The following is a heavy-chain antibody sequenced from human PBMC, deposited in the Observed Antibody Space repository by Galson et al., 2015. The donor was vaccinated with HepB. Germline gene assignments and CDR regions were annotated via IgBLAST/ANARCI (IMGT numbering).Heavy chain of an antibody. CDR1: GFTFEDYA. CDR2: ISRNSGTI. D-gene: IGHD2-21*02. J-gene: IGHJ2*01. Sequence: SLRLSCAASGFTFEDYAMHWVRQAPGKGLEWVSGISRNSGTIGYADSVKGRFTISRDNAKNSLYLQMSGLRAADTALYFCAKDIQGGDSFWYFDVWGLGTLVTVYS. CDR3: AKDIQGGDSFWYFDV. V-gene: IGHV3-9*01.